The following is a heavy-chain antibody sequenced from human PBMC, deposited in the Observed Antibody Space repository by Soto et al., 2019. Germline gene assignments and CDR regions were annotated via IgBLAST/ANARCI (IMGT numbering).Heavy chain of an antibody. V-gene: IGHV3-48*04. Sequence: GGSLRLSCAASGFTFSSYAMSWVRQAPGKGLEWISYISSSGNTIYYADTVRGRFTISRDNAGDSLYLQMNSLTVDDTAVYYCAIAALEMTVPTWGLYDHYYFLDVWGTGTTVTVSS. D-gene: IGHD4-17*01. J-gene: IGHJ6*03. CDR3: AIAALEMTVPTWGLYDHYYFLDV. CDR1: GFTFSSYA. CDR2: ISSSGNTI.